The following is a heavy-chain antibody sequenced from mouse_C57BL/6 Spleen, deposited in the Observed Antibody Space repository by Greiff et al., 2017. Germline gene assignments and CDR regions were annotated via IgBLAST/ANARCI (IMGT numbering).Heavy chain of an antibody. J-gene: IGHJ2*01. CDR1: GYTFTSYW. V-gene: IGHV1-64*01. CDR3: ARKEGLRLHFDY. D-gene: IGHD3-2*02. Sequence: QVQLQQPGAELVKPGASVKLSCKASGYTFTSYWMHWVKQRPGQGLEWIGMIHPNSGSTNYNEKFKSKATLTVDKSSSTAYMQLSSLTSEDSAVYYCARKEGLRLHFDYWGQGTTLTVSS. CDR2: IHPNSGST.